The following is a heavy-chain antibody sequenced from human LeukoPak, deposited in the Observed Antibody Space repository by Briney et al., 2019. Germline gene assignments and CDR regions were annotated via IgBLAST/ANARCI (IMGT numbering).Heavy chain of an antibody. Sequence: GGSLRLSCAVSGFTFSDYWMTWIRQAPGEGLEWISYISSSSSYTNYADSVKGRFTISRDNAKNSPYLQMNTPRAEDTAVYYCARDPYCGGGSCYSNYFDYWGQGTLVTVSS. J-gene: IGHJ4*02. CDR3: ARDPYCGGGSCYSNYFDY. V-gene: IGHV3-11*06. CDR2: ISSSSSYT. CDR1: GFTFSDYW. D-gene: IGHD2-15*01.